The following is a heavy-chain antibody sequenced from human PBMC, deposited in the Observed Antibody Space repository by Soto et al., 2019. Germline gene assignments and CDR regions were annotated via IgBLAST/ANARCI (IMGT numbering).Heavy chain of an antibody. J-gene: IGHJ4*02. CDR2: ISSSSSYI. D-gene: IGHD3-22*01. V-gene: IGHV3-21*01. CDR3: ATHLRSTYYYDSSSYYYLDY. Sequence: EVQLVESGGGLVKPGGSLRLSCAASGFTFSSYSMNWVRQAPGKGLEWVSSISSSSSYIYYADSVKGRFTISRDNAKNSLYLQMNCLRAEDTAVYYCATHLRSTYYYDSSSYYYLDYWGQGTLVTVSS. CDR1: GFTFSSYS.